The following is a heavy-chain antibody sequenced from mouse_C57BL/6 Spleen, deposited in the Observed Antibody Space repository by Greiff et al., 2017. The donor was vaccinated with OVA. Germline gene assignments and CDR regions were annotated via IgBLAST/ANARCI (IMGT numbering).Heavy chain of an antibody. CDR3: AREFYLDY. V-gene: IGHV1-4*01. CDR1: GYTFTSYT. D-gene: IGHD1-1*01. Sequence: VKVVESGAELARPGASVKMSCKASGYTFTSYTMHWVKQRPGQGLEWIGYINPSSGYTKYNQKFKDKATLTADKSSSTAYMQLSSLTSEDSAVYYCAREFYLDYWGQGTTLTVSS. CDR2: INPSSGYT. J-gene: IGHJ2*01.